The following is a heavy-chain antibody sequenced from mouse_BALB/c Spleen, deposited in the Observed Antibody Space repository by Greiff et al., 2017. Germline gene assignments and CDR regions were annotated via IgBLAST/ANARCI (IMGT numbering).Heavy chain of an antibody. CDR2: ISSGSSTI. D-gene: IGHD1-1*01. J-gene: IGHJ4*01. CDR1: GFTFSSFG. CDR3: ARLTTVAMDY. Sequence: EVQRVESGGGLVQPGGSRKLSCAASGFTFSSFGMHWVRQAPEKGLEWVAYISSGSSTIYYADTVKGRFTISRDNPKNTLFLQMTSLRSEDTAMYYCARLTTVAMDYWGQGTSVTVSS. V-gene: IGHV5-17*02.